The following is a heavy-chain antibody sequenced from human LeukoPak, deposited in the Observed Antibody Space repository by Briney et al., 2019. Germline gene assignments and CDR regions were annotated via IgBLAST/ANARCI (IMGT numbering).Heavy chain of an antibody. D-gene: IGHD6-19*01. CDR3: ARHSSGWYPYFDY. J-gene: IGHJ4*02. V-gene: IGHV4-39*01. CDR1: GGSISSSSYY. CDR2: LYYSGNT. Sequence: SETLSLTCTVSGGSISSSSYYWGWIRQPPGKGLEWIGSLYYSGNTYYNPSLKSRVTISVDTSKSQFSLKLSSVTAADTAVYYCARHSSGWYPYFDYWGQGTLVTVSS.